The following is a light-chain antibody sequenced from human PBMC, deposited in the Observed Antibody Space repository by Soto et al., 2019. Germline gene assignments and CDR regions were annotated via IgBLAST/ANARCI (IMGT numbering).Light chain of an antibody. J-gene: IGLJ3*02. CDR2: DNN. CDR3: GTWDTSLGTGV. Sequence: QSVLTQPPSVSATPGQKVTISCSGSDFNIGNNYISWYQQLPGTAPRLLIYDNNKRPSGIPDRFSGSKSGTSATLGITGLLTGDEADYYCGTWDTSLGTGVFGGGTKLTVL. V-gene: IGLV1-51*01. CDR1: DFNIGNNY.